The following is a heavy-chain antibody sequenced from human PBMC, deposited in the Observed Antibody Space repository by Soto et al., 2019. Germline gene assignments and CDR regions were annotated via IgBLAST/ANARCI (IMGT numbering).Heavy chain of an antibody. CDR2: IYYSGST. Sequence: ETLSLTCTVSGGSISSSSYYWGWIRQPPGKGLEWIGSIYYSGSTYYNPSLKSRVTISVDTSKNQFSLKLSSVTAADTAVYYCARYGPYYDFWSGYYPFGWFDPWGQGTLVTVSS. V-gene: IGHV4-39*01. CDR1: GGSISSSSYY. J-gene: IGHJ5*02. D-gene: IGHD3-3*01. CDR3: ARYGPYYDFWSGYYPFGWFDP.